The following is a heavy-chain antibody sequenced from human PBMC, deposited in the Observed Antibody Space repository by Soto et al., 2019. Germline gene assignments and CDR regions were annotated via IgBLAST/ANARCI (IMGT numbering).Heavy chain of an antibody. CDR3: VTGAYYNSGGFDC. D-gene: IGHD3-22*01. V-gene: IGHV3-15*07. CDR2: IKTKRDGETT. Sequence: GGSLRLSCAASGFTFSNAWMNWVRQAPGKGLEWVGRIKTKRDGETTDYAAPVQGRFTISRDNSKNTLSLQMNSLKTEDTAVYYCVTGAYYNSGGFDCWGQGTLVTVSS. J-gene: IGHJ4*02. CDR1: GFTFSNAW.